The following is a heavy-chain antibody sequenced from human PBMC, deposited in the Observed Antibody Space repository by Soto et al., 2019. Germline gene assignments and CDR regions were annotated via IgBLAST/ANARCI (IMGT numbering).Heavy chain of an antibody. V-gene: IGHV4-39*01. J-gene: IGHJ4*01. D-gene: IGHD6-19*01. CDR2: IYYHGNT. CDR1: GGPLSSRTYS. Sequence: LSGNPSLTCAVSGGPLSSRTYSWGWVRPPPGKSLEWIGTIYYHGNTYSNPSLKSRVTISVDTSNNQLSLKLRSVTAADTAVYYCARHDGFSSGWIFDYWGHGTLVTVSS. CDR3: ARHDGFSSGWIFDY.